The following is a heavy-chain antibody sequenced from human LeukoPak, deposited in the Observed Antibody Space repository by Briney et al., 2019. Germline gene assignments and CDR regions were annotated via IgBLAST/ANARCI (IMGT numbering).Heavy chain of an antibody. D-gene: IGHD1-26*01. J-gene: IGHJ6*03. CDR3: AGYSGSYYRYYYMDV. Sequence: SETLSLTCAVSGYSISSGYYWGWIRQPPGKGLEWIGSIYHSGSTFYNPSLMSRVTISVDTSRNQFSLKLSSVTAADTAVYYCAGYSGSYYRYYYMDVWGKGTTVTVSS. CDR2: IYHSGST. V-gene: IGHV4-38-2*01. CDR1: GYSISSGYY.